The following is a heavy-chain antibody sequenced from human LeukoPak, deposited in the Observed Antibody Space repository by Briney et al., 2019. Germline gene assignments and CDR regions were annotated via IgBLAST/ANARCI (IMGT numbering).Heavy chain of an antibody. Sequence: PGGSLRLSCAASGFTFSSYAMSWVRQAPGKGLEWVSAISGSGGSTYYTDSAKGRFTISRDNSKNTLCLQMNSLRAEDTAVYYCAKGASHPYYYYGMDVWGQGTTVTVSS. V-gene: IGHV3-23*01. CDR2: ISGSGGST. J-gene: IGHJ6*02. CDR1: GFTFSSYA. CDR3: AKGASHPYYYYGMDV.